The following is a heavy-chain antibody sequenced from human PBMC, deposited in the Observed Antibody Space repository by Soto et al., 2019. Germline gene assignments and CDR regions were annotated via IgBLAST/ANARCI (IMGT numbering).Heavy chain of an antibody. CDR2: IDPSDSYT. D-gene: IGHD2-2*01. CDR1: GYSFTSYW. V-gene: IGHV5-10-1*01. Sequence: PXGSLKISCKGSGYSFTSYWISWVRQMPGKGLEWMGRIDPSDSYTNYSPSFQGHVTISADKSISTAYLQWSSLKASDTAMYYCARLVPTYCSSTSCYDDYWGQGTLVTVSS. J-gene: IGHJ4*02. CDR3: ARLVPTYCSSTSCYDDY.